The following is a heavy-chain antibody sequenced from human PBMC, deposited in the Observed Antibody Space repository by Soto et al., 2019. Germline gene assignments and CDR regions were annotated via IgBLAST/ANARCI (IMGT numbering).Heavy chain of an antibody. D-gene: IGHD4-17*01. CDR3: ASNVPVTTLGY. CDR2: IYSTGNT. Sequence: EVKLVESGGGLVQPGGSLRLSCAASGVTVSNNYMTWVRQAPGKGLELVSSIYSTGNTFYADSVKGRFTISRDNSKNTLYLQMTSLRGEDTAVYYCASNVPVTTLGYWGQGTLVTVSS. J-gene: IGHJ4*02. V-gene: IGHV3-66*01. CDR1: GVTVSNNY.